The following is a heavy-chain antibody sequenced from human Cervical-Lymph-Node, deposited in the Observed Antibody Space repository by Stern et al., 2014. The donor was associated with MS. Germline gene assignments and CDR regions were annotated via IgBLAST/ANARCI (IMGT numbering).Heavy chain of an antibody. CDR3: ARDYEDTSMLFDH. J-gene: IGHJ4*02. CDR1: GFTFSRYG. CDR2: SSYDGNHK. Sequence: VQLVESGGAVVQPGRSLRLSCAASGFTFSRYGMHWVRQAPGPVLECVTVSSYDGNHKYYAASVKGRFTISRDNSKNTLHLQMNSVTPDDTAIYYCARDYEDTSMLFDHWGQGTLVTVSS. V-gene: IGHV3-30*03. D-gene: IGHD2-8*01.